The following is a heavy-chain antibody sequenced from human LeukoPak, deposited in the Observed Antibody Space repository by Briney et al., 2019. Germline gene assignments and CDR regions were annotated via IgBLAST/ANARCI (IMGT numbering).Heavy chain of an antibody. Sequence: KPSETLSLTCTVSGGSISSYYWTWIRQPPGKGLEWIGYIYYSGSTNYNPSLKSRVTMSVDTSKNQFSLKLISVTAADTAVYYCARLKYSGYDHGVFDFWGQGTLVTVSS. CDR3: ARLKYSGYDHGVFDF. D-gene: IGHD5-12*01. V-gene: IGHV4-59*01. CDR2: IYYSGST. CDR1: GGSISSYY. J-gene: IGHJ4*02.